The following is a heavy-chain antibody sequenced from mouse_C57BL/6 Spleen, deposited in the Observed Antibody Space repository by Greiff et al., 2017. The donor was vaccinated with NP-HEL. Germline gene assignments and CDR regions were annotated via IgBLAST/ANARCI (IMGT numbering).Heavy chain of an antibody. V-gene: IGHV3-6*01. CDR2: ISYDGSN. Sequence: EVKLEESGPGLVKPSQSLSLTCSVTGYSITSGYYWNWIRQFPGNKLEWMGYISYDGSNNYNPSLKNRISITRDTSKNQFFLNLNSVTTEDTATYYCARDRLGAYWGQGTLVTVSA. CDR1: GYSITSGYY. CDR3: ARDRLGAY. J-gene: IGHJ3*01.